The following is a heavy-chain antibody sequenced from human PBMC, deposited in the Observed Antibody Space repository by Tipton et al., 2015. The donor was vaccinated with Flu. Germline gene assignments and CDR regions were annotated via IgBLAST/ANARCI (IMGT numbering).Heavy chain of an antibody. CDR3: ARRGGGSGTYYNGYFDY. CDR1: DYSISSGFY. Sequence: TLSLTCAVSDYSISSGFYWGWIRQSPGKGLEWIGTIYHSGTTYYNPSLESRLTMSVDTSKNQFYLTLNSVTAADTAVYYCARRGGGSGTYYNGYFDYWGQGTLVTVSS. V-gene: IGHV4-38-2*01. D-gene: IGHD3-10*01. J-gene: IGHJ4*02. CDR2: IYHSGTT.